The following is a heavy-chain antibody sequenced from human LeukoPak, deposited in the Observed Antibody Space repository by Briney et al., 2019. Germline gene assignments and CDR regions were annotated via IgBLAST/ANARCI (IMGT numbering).Heavy chain of an antibody. CDR1: GGSISSSSYY. V-gene: IGHV4-39*07. J-gene: IGHJ5*02. D-gene: IGHD6-19*01. Sequence: SETLSLTCTVSGGSISSSSYYWGWIRQPPGKGLEWIGSIYYSGSTYYDPSLKSRVTISVDTSKNQFSLKLSSVTAADTAVYYCARATKQCFDPWGQGTLVTVSS. CDR2: IYYSGST. CDR3: ARATKQCFDP.